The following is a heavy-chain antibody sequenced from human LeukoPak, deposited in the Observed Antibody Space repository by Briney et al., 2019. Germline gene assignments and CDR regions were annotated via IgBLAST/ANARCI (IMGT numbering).Heavy chain of an antibody. CDR1: GYTLTELS. CDR2: LVPSRGSP. Sequence: WASVKVSCKVSGYTLTELSMHWVRQAPGKGLEWMAKLVPSRGSPSYAQNFQGRVTVTSDTSTNTVHMELSSLTSDDSAVYYCARGAHQHSDSWGQGTLVSVSS. CDR3: ARGAHQHSDS. J-gene: IGHJ4*02. D-gene: IGHD2-2*01. V-gene: IGHV1-46*01.